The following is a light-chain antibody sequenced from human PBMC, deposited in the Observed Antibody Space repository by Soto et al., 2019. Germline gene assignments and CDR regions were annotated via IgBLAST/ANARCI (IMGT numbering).Light chain of an antibody. CDR3: QQRSNWPLIT. CDR1: QSVSNY. CDR2: DAS. Sequence: EIVLTQSPATLSLSPGERATLSCRASQSVSNYLAWYQQKPGQAPRLLIYDASTRATGIPARLSGSGSGTDFTLTISSLEPEDFAVYYCQQRSNWPLITFGQGTRLEIK. J-gene: IGKJ5*01. V-gene: IGKV3-11*01.